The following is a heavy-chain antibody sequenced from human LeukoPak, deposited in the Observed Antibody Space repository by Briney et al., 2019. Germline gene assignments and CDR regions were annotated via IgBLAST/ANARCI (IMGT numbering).Heavy chain of an antibody. J-gene: IGHJ4*02. CDR2: IYYSGST. Sequence: SETLSLTCTVSGGSISSYYWSCIYYSGSTNYNPSLKGRVTMSVDRSKNQFSLNLASLTAADTATYYCARTSGFGGTYLYYFDTWGQGIHVIVS. CDR1: GGSISSYY. D-gene: IGHD3-16*02. V-gene: IGHV4-59*12. CDR3: ARTSGFGGTYLYYFDT.